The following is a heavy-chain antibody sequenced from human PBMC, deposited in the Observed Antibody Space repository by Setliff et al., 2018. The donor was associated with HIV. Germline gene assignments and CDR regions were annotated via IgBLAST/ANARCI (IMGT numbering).Heavy chain of an antibody. Sequence: ASVKVSCKASGYTFTSYYLHWVRQAPGQGLEWMGIISPSGGSTTYAQKFQGRVTMTRDTSASTVYMELSSLRSEDTAVYYCAREARYQDRYYYYMDVWGKGTTVTVSS. V-gene: IGHV1-46*03. D-gene: IGHD1-20*01. CDR3: AREARYQDRYYYYMDV. J-gene: IGHJ6*03. CDR1: GYTFTSYY. CDR2: ISPSGGST.